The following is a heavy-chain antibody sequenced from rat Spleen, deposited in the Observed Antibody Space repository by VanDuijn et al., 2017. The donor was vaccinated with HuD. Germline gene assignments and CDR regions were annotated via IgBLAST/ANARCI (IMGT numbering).Heavy chain of an antibody. CDR1: GFTFSNYD. CDR3: TRGGNYDFDY. V-gene: IGHV5S13*01. CDR2: ISTGGGNT. J-gene: IGHJ2*01. Sequence: EVQLVESGGGSVQPGRSMKLSCAASGFTFSNYDMAWVRQAPTKGLEWVASISTGGGNTYYRDSVKGRFTISRDNAKNTQYLQMDSLRSEDTATYYCTRGGNYDFDYWGQGVMVTVSS. D-gene: IGHD1-10*01.